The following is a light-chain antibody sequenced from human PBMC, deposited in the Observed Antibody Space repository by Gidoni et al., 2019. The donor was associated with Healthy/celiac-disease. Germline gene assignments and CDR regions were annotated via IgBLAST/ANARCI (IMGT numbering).Light chain of an antibody. CDR3: MQALGT. CDR2: LGS. J-gene: IGKJ1*01. Sequence: IVMTQSPLSLPVTPGEPASISCRSSQSLLHSNGYNYLDWYLQKPGQSPQLLIYLGSNRASGVPDRFSGSGSGTDFTLKISRVEAEDVGVYYCMQALGTFXXXTKVEIK. CDR1: QSLLHSNGYNY. V-gene: IGKV2-28*01.